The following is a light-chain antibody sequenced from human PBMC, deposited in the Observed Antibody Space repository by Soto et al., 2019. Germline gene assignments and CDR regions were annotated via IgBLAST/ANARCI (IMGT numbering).Light chain of an antibody. CDR2: DVS. V-gene: IGLV2-14*03. J-gene: IGLJ2*01. CDR3: TSYTSSNTLVV. Sequence: QSVLTQPASVSGSPGQSITISCTGTSSDVGSYNYVSWYQQHPGKAPKLMIYDVSNRPSGVSNRFSGSKSGNTASLTISGLQAEDEADYYCTSYTSSNTLVVFGGGTKRTVL. CDR1: SSDVGSYNY.